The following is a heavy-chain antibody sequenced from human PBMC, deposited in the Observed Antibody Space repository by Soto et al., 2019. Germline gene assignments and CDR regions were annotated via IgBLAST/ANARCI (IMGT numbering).Heavy chain of an antibody. CDR2: INLDDSDT. V-gene: IGHV5-51*01. D-gene: IGHD3-22*01. CDR3: AKSDYFHTSGSLYGLDV. Sequence: GESLKISCKASGDTFSNFWIAWVRQVPEKGLEWMGTINLDDSDTTYSPSFQGQVTISADKSLNTAYLQWNSLKASDTAIFFCAKSDYFHTSGSLYGLDVWGQGTTVTVSS. CDR1: GDTFSNFW. J-gene: IGHJ6*02.